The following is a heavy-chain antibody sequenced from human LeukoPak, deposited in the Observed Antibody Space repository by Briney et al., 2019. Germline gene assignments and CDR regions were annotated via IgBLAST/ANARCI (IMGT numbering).Heavy chain of an antibody. J-gene: IGHJ4*02. D-gene: IGHD6-6*01. CDR3: ARDDSSSSELVY. CDR2: IIPIFGTA. Sequence: SVKVSCKASGGTFSSYAISWVRPDPGQGLEWMGGIIPIFGTANYAQKFQGRVTITTDESRSTAYMELSSLRSEDTAVDYCARDDSSSSELVYWGQGTLVTVSS. CDR1: GGTFSSYA. V-gene: IGHV1-69*05.